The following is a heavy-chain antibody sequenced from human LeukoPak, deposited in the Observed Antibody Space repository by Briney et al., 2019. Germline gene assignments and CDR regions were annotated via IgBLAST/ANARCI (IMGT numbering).Heavy chain of an antibody. V-gene: IGHV4-39*07. CDR3: VRGVTRGYIYAD. Sequence: SETLSLTCTVSGGSISSSSYYWGWIRQPPGKGLEWIASIRHDGHTYYNPSLKSRVTISVDTSKNQFSLKLSSVTAADTAVYFCVRGVTRGYIYADWGQGTLVTVSS. D-gene: IGHD5-18*01. J-gene: IGHJ4*02. CDR2: IRHDGHT. CDR1: GGSISSSSYY.